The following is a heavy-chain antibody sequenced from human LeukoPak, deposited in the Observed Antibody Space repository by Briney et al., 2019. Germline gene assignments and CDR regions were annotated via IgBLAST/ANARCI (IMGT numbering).Heavy chain of an antibody. Sequence: SVKVSCKASGGTFSSYAISWVRQAPGQGLEWMGGIIPIFGTANYAQKFQGRVTITADESTSTAYMELSSLRSEDTAVYYCARGVVVVPAALSVTIMQPAYYFDYWGQGTLVTVSS. CDR2: IIPIFGTA. V-gene: IGHV1-69*13. CDR3: ARGVVVVPAALSVTIMQPAYYFDY. D-gene: IGHD2-2*01. CDR1: GGTFSSYA. J-gene: IGHJ4*02.